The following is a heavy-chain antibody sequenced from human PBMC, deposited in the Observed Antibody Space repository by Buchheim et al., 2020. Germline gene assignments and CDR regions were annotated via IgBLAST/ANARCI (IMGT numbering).Heavy chain of an antibody. V-gene: IGHV2-5*02. CDR2: IYWDDDK. CDR1: GFSLSTSGVG. CDR3: AHRPGRGVYYYDSSGYLFDY. D-gene: IGHD3-22*01. J-gene: IGHJ4*02. Sequence: QITLKESGPTLVKPTQTLTLTCTFSGFSLSTSGVGVGWIRQPPGKALEWLALIYWDDDKRYSPSLKSRLTITKDTSKTPVVLTMTNMDPVDTATYYCAHRPGRGVYYYDSSGYLFDYWGQGTL.